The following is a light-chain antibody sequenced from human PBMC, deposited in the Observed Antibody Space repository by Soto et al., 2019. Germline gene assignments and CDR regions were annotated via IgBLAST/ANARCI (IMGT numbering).Light chain of an antibody. CDR1: QSVSGY. CDR2: DAS. Sequence: PGERATLSCRASQSVSGYLAWYQQKPGQAPRLLIYDASKRATGIPARFSGSGFGTDYTLTISSLEPEDFAVYYCQQRSKWRKFGQGTKWIS. V-gene: IGKV3-11*01. CDR3: QQRSKWRK. J-gene: IGKJ1*01.